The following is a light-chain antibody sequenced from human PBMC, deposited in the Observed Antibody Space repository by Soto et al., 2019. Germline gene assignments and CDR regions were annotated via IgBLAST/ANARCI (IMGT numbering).Light chain of an antibody. CDR2: GAF. CDR3: QQYNDWPLT. J-gene: IGKJ5*01. Sequence: ILMTQSPVTLSVSPGERATLSCRASQSVSSNLARYQQKPGQAPSLLIYGAFTRATGIPARFSGTGSGTEFTLTISSLQSEDFALYYCQQYNDWPLTFGQGTRLEI. CDR1: QSVSSN. V-gene: IGKV3-15*01.